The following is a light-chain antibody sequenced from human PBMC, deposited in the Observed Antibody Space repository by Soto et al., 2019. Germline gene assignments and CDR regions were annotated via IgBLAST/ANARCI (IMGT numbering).Light chain of an antibody. Sequence: QSALTQPASVSGSPGQSITVSCTGTSSDIGGYNYVSWYQQHPGKAPKLMVYEVTNRPSGVSDRFSGSKSGNTASLTISGRQADDEGYYDYSSYTSRSTLSVFGTGTKVTVL. CDR2: EVT. CDR3: SSYTSRSTLSV. V-gene: IGLV2-14*01. J-gene: IGLJ1*01. CDR1: SSDIGGYNY.